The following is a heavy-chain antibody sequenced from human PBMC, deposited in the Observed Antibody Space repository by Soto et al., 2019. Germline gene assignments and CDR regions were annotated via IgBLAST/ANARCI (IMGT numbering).Heavy chain of an antibody. CDR3: VRYCSTTLCNGVATRTFDY. CDR2: ISASGGSK. J-gene: IGHJ4*02. Sequence: GGSLRLSCAASGFTFSSYAMSWVRQAPGKGLEWVSGISASGGSKYYADSVKGRFTISRDNTRNSLYRQMNSLRDEDTALYYCVRYCSTTLCNGVATRTFDYWGQGTLVTVSS. V-gene: IGHV3-23*01. CDR1: GFTFSSYA. D-gene: IGHD2-2*01.